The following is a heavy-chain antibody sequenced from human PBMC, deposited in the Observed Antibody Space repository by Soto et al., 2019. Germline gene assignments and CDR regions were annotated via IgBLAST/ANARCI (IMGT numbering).Heavy chain of an antibody. Sequence: PGGSLRLSCAASGFTFSSYWMHWVRQAPGKGLVWVSRINSDGSSTNYADSVKGRFTISRDNAKNTLYLQMNSLRAEDTAVYYCAREPRYCSGGNCYSAPSDAFDIWGQGTMVTVSS. CDR1: GFTFSSYW. J-gene: IGHJ3*02. V-gene: IGHV3-74*01. CDR2: INSDGSST. CDR3: AREPRYCSGGNCYSAPSDAFDI. D-gene: IGHD2-15*01.